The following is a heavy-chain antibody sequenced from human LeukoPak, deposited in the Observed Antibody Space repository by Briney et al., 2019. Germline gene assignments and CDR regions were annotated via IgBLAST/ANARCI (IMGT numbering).Heavy chain of an antibody. CDR3: AKDARLAGYSYGEVDY. CDR2: ISYDGSNK. V-gene: IGHV3-30*18. CDR1: GFTFSSYG. Sequence: PGGSLRLSCAASGFTFSSYGMHWVRQAPGKGREWVAVISYDGSNKYYADSVKGRFTISRDNSKNTLYLQMNSLRAEDTAVYYCAKDARLAGYSYGEVDYCGQGTLVTVSS. D-gene: IGHD5-18*01. J-gene: IGHJ4*02.